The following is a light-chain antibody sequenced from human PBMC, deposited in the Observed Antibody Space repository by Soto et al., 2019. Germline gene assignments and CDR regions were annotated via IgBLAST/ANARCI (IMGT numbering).Light chain of an antibody. J-gene: IGKJ3*01. CDR1: QSVSSY. V-gene: IGKV3-11*01. CDR3: QHRSNWPPFT. Sequence: EIVLTQSPATLSLSPGERATRSCRASQSVSSYLAWYQQKPGQAPRLLIYDASNRATGIPARFSGSGSGTDFTLTISSLEPEDFAVYYCQHRSNWPPFTFGPGTKVDIK. CDR2: DAS.